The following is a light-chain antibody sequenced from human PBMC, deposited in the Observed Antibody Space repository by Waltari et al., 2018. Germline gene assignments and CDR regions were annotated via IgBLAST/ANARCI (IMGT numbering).Light chain of an antibody. J-gene: IGLJ2*01. V-gene: IGLV4-69*01. CDR1: SGHSRSA. CDR3: QTWGTGVV. CDR2: LNSDGSH. Sequence: QLALTQSPSASASLGASVKLTCTLSSGHSRSAIAWHQQQPEKGPRYLMKLNSDGSHSKGDGIPDRFSGSSSGAERYLTISSLQSEDEADYYCQTWGTGVVFGGGTKLTVL.